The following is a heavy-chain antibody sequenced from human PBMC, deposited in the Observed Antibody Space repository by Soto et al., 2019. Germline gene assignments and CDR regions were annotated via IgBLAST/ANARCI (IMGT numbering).Heavy chain of an antibody. CDR3: ARRAVTTSSNWLDP. V-gene: IGHV4-59*08. J-gene: IGHJ5*02. Sequence: SETLSLTCTVSGGSISSYYWSWIRQPPGKGLEWIGYIYYSGSTNYNPSLKSRVTISVDTSKNQFSLKLSSVTAADTAVYYCARRAVTTSSNWLDPWGQGTLVTVSS. CDR2: IYYSGST. CDR1: GGSISSYY. D-gene: IGHD4-17*01.